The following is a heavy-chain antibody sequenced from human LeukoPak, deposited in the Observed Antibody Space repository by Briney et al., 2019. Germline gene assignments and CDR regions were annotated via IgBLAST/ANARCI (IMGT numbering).Heavy chain of an antibody. J-gene: IGHJ4*02. CDR1: GGSISSGGYY. V-gene: IGHV4-31*03. CDR2: IYYSGST. Sequence: SQTLTLTCTVSGGSISSGGYYWSWIRQHPGKGLEWIEYIYYSGSTYYNPSLKSRVTISVDTSKNQFSLKLSSVTAADTAVYYCARVTMVRGVISYRYFDYWGQGTLVTVSS. D-gene: IGHD3-10*01. CDR3: ARVTMVRGVISYRYFDY.